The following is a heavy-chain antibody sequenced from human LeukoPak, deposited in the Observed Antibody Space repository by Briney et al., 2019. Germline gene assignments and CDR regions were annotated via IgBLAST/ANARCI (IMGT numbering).Heavy chain of an antibody. CDR1: GFTFCSYA. J-gene: IGHJ4*02. Sequence: GFLRLSCAASGFTFCSYALSWVRQAPGKGLGWVSAISGSGGSTYYADSVKGRFTISRDNSKDTLYLQMNSLRAEDTAVYYCAKDLPTYYYGSGSYVDYWGQGTLVTVSS. CDR2: ISGSGGST. CDR3: AKDLPTYYYGSGSYVDY. V-gene: IGHV3-23*01. D-gene: IGHD3-10*01.